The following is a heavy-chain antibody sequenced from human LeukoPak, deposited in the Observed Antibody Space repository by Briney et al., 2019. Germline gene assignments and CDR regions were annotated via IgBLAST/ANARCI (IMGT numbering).Heavy chain of an antibody. J-gene: IGHJ5*02. V-gene: IGHV3-53*01. CDR3: ARDRRETMITFGGVMTAGWFDP. CDR1: GSTVSSNY. Sequence: GGSLRLSCAASGSTVSSNYMSWVRQAPGKGLEWVSVIYSSGSTYYADSVKGRFTISRDNSKNTLYLQMNSLRAEDTAVYYCARDRRETMITFGGVMTAGWFDPWGQGTLVAVSS. CDR2: IYSSGST. D-gene: IGHD3-16*01.